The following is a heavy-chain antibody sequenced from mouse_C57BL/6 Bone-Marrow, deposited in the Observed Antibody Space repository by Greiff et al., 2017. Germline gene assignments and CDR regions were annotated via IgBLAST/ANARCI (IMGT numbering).Heavy chain of an antibody. CDR3: SRGGWFYFDY. V-gene: IGHV1-69*01. Sequence: QVQLQQPGAELVMPGASVKLSCKASGYTFTSYWMHWVKQRPGQGLEWIGEIDPSDSYTNYNQKFKGKSTLTVDKSSSTAYMQLGSLTSEDSAVYYCSRGGWFYFDYWGQGTTLTVSS. D-gene: IGHD2-3*01. CDR1: GYTFTSYW. J-gene: IGHJ2*01. CDR2: IDPSDSYT.